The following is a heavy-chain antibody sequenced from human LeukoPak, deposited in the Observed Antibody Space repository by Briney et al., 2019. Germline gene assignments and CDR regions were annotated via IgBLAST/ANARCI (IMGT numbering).Heavy chain of an antibody. CDR3: ATGPSLGGSYYGYYYMDV. CDR1: GYTLTELS. V-gene: IGHV1-24*01. D-gene: IGHD3-10*01. Sequence: GASVKVSCKVSGYTLTELSMHWVRQAPGKGLEWMGGFDPEDGETIYAQKFQGRVTMTEDISTDTAYMELSSLRSEDTAVYYCATGPSLGGSYYGYYYMDVWGKGTTVTISS. CDR2: FDPEDGET. J-gene: IGHJ6*03.